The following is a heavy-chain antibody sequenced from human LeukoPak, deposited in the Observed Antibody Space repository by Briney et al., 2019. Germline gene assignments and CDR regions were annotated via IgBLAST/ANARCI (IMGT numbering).Heavy chain of an antibody. Sequence: GGSLRLSCAASGFTFTNYAMTWVRQAPGKGLEWVSGISGRGGSAYYADSVNGRFTISRDNSKNTMYLQMSSLRVEDTAIYYCAKEYCSGDNCHSYGMDVWGQGTTVTVSS. CDR2: ISGRGGSA. D-gene: IGHD2-15*01. CDR1: GFTFTNYA. J-gene: IGHJ6*02. CDR3: AKEYCSGDNCHSYGMDV. V-gene: IGHV3-23*01.